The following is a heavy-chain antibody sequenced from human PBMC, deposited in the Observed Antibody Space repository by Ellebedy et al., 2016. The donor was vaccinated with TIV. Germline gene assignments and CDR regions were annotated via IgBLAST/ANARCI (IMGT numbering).Heavy chain of an antibody. CDR3: ARHWRFGELPFDY. V-gene: IGHV4-59*04. Sequence: SETLSLTXTVSGGSISTYHWSWIRQSPGKGLEWIGYIYYSGNTYYNPSLKRRVTISVDTSKNQFSLKLSSVTAADTAVYYCARHWRFGELPFDYWGQGTLVTVSS. CDR1: GGSISTYH. CDR2: IYYSGNT. J-gene: IGHJ4*02. D-gene: IGHD3-10*01.